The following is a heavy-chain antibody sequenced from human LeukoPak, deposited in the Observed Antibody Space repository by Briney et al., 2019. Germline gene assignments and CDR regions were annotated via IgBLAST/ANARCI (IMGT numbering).Heavy chain of an antibody. CDR2: IYSSGST. Sequence: PSQTLSLTCTVSGGSISSGNYYWSWIRQPAGKGLEWIGRIYSSGSTKYNPSLKSRVTISVDTSKNQFSLTLSSVTAADTAVYYCARGATIFGVVTEEYFQHWGQGTLVTVSS. CDR1: GGSISSGNYY. CDR3: ARGATIFGVVTEEYFQH. D-gene: IGHD3-3*01. V-gene: IGHV4-61*02. J-gene: IGHJ1*01.